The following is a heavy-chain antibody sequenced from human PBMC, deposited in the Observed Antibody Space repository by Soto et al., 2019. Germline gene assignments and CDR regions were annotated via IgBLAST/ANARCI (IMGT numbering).Heavy chain of an antibody. CDR1: GGTFSSYS. D-gene: IGHD5-12*01. V-gene: IGHV1-69*02. Sequence: QVQLVQSGAEVKKPGSSVKVSCKASGGTFSSYSISWVRQAPEQGLERMGRIIPILGIANYAQKFQRRVTITADKPTSTAYMEMSSLRSEDTAVYYCALGGWEESRDGYRGWFDPWGQGTLVTVSS. J-gene: IGHJ5*02. CDR2: IIPILGIA. CDR3: ALGGWEESRDGYRGWFDP.